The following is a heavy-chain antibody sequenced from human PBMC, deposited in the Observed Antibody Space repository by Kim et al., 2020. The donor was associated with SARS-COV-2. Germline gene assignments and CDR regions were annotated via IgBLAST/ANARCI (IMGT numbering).Heavy chain of an antibody. J-gene: IGHJ6*02. V-gene: IGHV1-69*13. Sequence: SVKVSCKASGGTFSSYAISWVRQAPGQGLEWMGGIIPIFGTANYAQKFQGRVTITADESTSTAYMELSSLRSEDTAVYYCAREWSHSYGMDVWGQGTTVTVSS. CDR2: IIPIFGTA. CDR3: AREWSHSYGMDV. D-gene: IGHD2-15*01. CDR1: GGTFSSYA.